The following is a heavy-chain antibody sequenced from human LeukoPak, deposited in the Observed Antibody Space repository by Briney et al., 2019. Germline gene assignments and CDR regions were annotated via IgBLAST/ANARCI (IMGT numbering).Heavy chain of an antibody. D-gene: IGHD6-19*01. CDR2: VYTSGGT. CDR3: ARGGSGWPNYFDY. J-gene: IGHJ4*02. V-gene: IGHV4-4*07. Sequence: SETLSLTCSVSGGSLRTYYWSWTRQPAGKGLEWIGRVYTSGGTDYNPSLKSRVTMSVDTSRNQFSLKLSSVTAADTAVYYCARGGSGWPNYFDYWGQGALVTVSS. CDR1: GGSLRTYY.